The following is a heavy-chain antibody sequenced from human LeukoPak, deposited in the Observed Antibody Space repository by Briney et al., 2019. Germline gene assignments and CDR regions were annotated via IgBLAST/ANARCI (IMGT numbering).Heavy chain of an antibody. D-gene: IGHD1-1*01. V-gene: IGHV3-23*01. Sequence: GGSLRLSCAASGFTLSSYAMSWVRQAPGKGLEWVSSISGGGGGTYYADSVKGRFTISRDNSKNTLYLQMNSLRAEDTAVYYCGKEPERHFDFDYWGQGTLVTVSS. J-gene: IGHJ4*02. CDR1: GFTLSSYA. CDR3: GKEPERHFDFDY. CDR2: ISGGGGGT.